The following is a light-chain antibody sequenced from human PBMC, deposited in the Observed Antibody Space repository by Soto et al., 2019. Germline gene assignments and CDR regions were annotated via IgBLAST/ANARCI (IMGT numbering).Light chain of an antibody. CDR2: DAS. J-gene: IGKJ1*01. CDR3: QQYGSSVWT. CDR1: LGVTSNF. V-gene: IGKV3-20*01. Sequence: EIVWTQSPGTLSLAPGERATLSCRASLGVTSNFLAWYQQKPGQAPRLLLYDASNRATGIPDRFSGSGSGTDFSLTISRLEPEDFAVYYCQQYGSSVWTFGQGTRVEIK.